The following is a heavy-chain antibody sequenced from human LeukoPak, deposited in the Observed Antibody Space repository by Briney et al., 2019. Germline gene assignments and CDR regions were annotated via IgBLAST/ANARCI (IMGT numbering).Heavy chain of an antibody. V-gene: IGHV3-23*01. CDR3: ARTSGWRYYYYGMDV. Sequence: GGSLRLSCAASGLTFSNYAMNWVRQASGRGLEWVSGITDSGRKTYYADSVKGRFSISRDNSKNTVYLQMSDLRAEDTAVYYCARTSGWRYYYYGMDVWGQGTTVTVSS. J-gene: IGHJ6*02. D-gene: IGHD6-19*01. CDR2: ITDSGRKT. CDR1: GLTFSNYA.